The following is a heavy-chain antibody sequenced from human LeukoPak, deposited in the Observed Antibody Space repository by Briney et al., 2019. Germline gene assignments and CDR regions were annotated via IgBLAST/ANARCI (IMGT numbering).Heavy chain of an antibody. J-gene: IGHJ6*03. Sequence: GGSLRLSCAASGFTFSSYSMNWVRQAPGEGLEWVSYISSSSSTIYYADSVKGRFTISRDNAKNSLYLQMNSLRAEDTAVYYCARDKLRYFDWSDYYMDVWGKGTTVTVSS. CDR3: ARDKLRYFDWSDYYMDV. CDR2: ISSSSSTI. V-gene: IGHV3-48*01. CDR1: GFTFSSYS. D-gene: IGHD3-9*01.